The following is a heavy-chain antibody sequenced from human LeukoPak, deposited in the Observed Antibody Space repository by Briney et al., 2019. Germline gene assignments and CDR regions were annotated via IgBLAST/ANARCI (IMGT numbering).Heavy chain of an antibody. CDR1: GFPFSSNG. Sequence: PGGSLRLSCEASGFPFSSNGISGARQPPGRGLKWVQPISGSGGSTYYADSVKGRFTISRDNSKNTLYLQMNSLRAEDTAVYYCAKDHLPGIVVADRDYWGQGTLVTVSS. J-gene: IGHJ4*02. CDR2: ISGSGGST. CDR3: AKDHLPGIVVADRDY. D-gene: IGHD6-19*01. V-gene: IGHV3-23*01.